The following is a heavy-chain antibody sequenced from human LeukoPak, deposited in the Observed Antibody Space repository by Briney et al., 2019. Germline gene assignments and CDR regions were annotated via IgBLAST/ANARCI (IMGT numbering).Heavy chain of an antibody. J-gene: IGHJ4*02. CDR1: GFTFNKHW. V-gene: IGHV3-74*01. D-gene: IGHD2-15*01. Sequence: GGSLRLSCAASGFTFNKHWIHWIRQAPGKGLVWVSRVDSDGGGTTFVDSVKGRFTISRDNAKNTVYLQMSSLRVEDTAVYYCARGRPHLLPDSWGQGTLVTVSS. CDR2: VDSDGGGT. CDR3: ARGRPHLLPDS.